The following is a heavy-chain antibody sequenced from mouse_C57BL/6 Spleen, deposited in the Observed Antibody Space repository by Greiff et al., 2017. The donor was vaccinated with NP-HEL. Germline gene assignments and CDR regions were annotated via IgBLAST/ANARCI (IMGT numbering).Heavy chain of an antibody. V-gene: IGHV1-26*01. CDR2: INPNNGGT. J-gene: IGHJ2*01. CDR1: GYTFTDYY. D-gene: IGHD1-1*01. CDR3: AISSYYFDY. Sequence: EVQLQQSGPELVKPGASVKISCKASGYTFTDYYMNWVKQSHGKSLEWIGDINPNNGGTSYNQKFKGKATLTVDKSSSTAYMELRSLTSEDSAVYYCAISSYYFDYWGQGTTLTVSS.